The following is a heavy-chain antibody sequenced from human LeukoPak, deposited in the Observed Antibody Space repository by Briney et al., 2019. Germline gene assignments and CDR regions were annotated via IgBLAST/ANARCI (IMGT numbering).Heavy chain of an antibody. V-gene: IGHV4-31*03. CDR2: ICYSGST. D-gene: IGHD4-17*01. CDR3: ARGNDYGDYVGY. CDR1: GGSISSGGYY. J-gene: IGHJ4*02. Sequence: SETLSLTCTVSGGSISSGGYYWSWIRQHPGKGLEWIGYICYSGSTYYNPSLKSRVTISVDTSKNQFSLKLSSVTAADTAVYYCARGNDYGDYVGYWGQGTLVTVSS.